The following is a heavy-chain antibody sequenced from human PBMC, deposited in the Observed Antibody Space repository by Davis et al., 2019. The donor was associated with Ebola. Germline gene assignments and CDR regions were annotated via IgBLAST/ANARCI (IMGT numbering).Heavy chain of an antibody. Sequence: PSETLSLTCAIYGGSFSDYYWAWIRQPPGKGLEWIGEINRRRSIKYNPSLKSRVTMSIDTSKNQFSLKLSSVTAADTAMYFCSRFGEGAYWGQGTLVTVSS. CDR2: INRRRSI. CDR3: SRFGEGAY. CDR1: GGSFSDYY. J-gene: IGHJ4*02. D-gene: IGHD2-21*01. V-gene: IGHV4-34*01.